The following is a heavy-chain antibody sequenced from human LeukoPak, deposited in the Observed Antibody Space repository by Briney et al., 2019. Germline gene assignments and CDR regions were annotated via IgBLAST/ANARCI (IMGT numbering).Heavy chain of an antibody. CDR1: GFSFSSYS. D-gene: IGHD6-13*01. V-gene: IGHV3-21*01. J-gene: IGHJ4*02. Sequence: GGSLRLFCAASGFSFSSYSMTWVGQAPRKGLEWVSSISSSSSYIYYADSLKGRFTISRDNAKNSLYLQMNSLRAEDTAVYYCARIIVAGGGIDYWGQGTLVTVSS. CDR2: ISSSSSYI. CDR3: ARIIVAGGGIDY.